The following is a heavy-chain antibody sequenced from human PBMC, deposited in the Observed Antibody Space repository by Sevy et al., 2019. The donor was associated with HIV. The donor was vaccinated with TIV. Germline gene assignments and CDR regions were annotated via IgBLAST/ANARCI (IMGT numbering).Heavy chain of an antibody. CDR1: SGSISSSSYY. Sequence: SETLSLTCSVSSGSISSSSYYWGWIRQPPGKGLEWIGTIYYSGSTYYSSSLKSRVSISVDTSKNQFSLKLISVTAADTAVYYCARVVYGDYVNYFDPWGQGTLVTVSS. D-gene: IGHD4-17*01. J-gene: IGHJ5*02. CDR2: IYYSGST. V-gene: IGHV4-39*01. CDR3: ARVVYGDYVNYFDP.